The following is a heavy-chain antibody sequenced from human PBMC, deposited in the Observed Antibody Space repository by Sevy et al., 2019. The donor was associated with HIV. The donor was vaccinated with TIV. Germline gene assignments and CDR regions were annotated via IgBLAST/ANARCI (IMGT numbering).Heavy chain of an antibody. Sequence: ASVKVSCKASGYTFTSYGISWVRQAPGQGLEWMGWISAYNGNTNYAQKLQGRVTMTTDTSTSTAYMELRSLGSDDTAVYYCARNNLGDFWSGYYGYFDYWGQGTLVTVSS. CDR3: ARNNLGDFWSGYYGYFDY. CDR2: ISAYNGNT. V-gene: IGHV1-18*01. D-gene: IGHD3-3*01. J-gene: IGHJ4*02. CDR1: GYTFTSYG.